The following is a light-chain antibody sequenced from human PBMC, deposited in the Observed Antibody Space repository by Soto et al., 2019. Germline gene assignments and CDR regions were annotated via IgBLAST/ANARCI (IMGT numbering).Light chain of an antibody. CDR1: SSXVGSYNY. Sequence: ALTQPASVSGSPGQSITISCTGTSSXVGSYNYVSWYQQHPGKAPKLMIYEVSNRPSGVSNRFSGSNSDNTASLTISGLQAEDEADYYCNSYTSTNTWVFGTGTKV. CDR3: NSYTSTNTWV. J-gene: IGLJ1*01. V-gene: IGLV2-14*01. CDR2: EVS.